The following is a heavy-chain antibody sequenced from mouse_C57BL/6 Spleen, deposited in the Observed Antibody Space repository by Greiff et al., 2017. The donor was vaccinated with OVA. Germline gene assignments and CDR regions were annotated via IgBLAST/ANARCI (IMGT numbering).Heavy chain of an antibody. D-gene: IGHD2-3*01. Sequence: VQLQQSGPVLVKPGASVKMSRKASGYTFTDYYMNWVKQSHGKSLEWIGVINPYNGGTSYNQKFKGKATLTVDKSSSTAYMELNSLTSEDSAVYYCARWLLPYAMDYWGQGTSVTVSS. CDR2: INPYNGGT. CDR1: GYTFTDYY. CDR3: ARWLLPYAMDY. V-gene: IGHV1-19*01. J-gene: IGHJ4*01.